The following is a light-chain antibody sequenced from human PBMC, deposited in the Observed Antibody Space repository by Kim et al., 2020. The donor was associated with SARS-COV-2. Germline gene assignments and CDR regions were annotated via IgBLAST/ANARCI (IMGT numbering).Light chain of an antibody. V-gene: IGKV1-27*01. CDR2: NAS. J-gene: IGKJ4*01. CDR1: YDIRNY. CDR3: QKCNSAPLT. Sequence: ASVDDRVTLNCRATYDIRNYVAWYEQKPGEVPTVLIYNASTLQSGVPSRFSGSGSGADFTLTISSLQPDDFATYYCQKCNSAPLTFGGGTKVDIK.